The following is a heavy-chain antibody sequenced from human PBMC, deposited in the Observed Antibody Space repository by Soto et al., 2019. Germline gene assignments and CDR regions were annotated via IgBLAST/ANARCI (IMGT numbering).Heavy chain of an antibody. Sequence: GGSLRLSCTTSGFTFNTYGMHWVRQAPGKGLEWVAIIWYDGSNKYYADSVKGRFTISRDNSKNTLYLQMNSLRAEDAALYYCARSDCTGAYCYSWPFNYGVDVWGQGTTVTVSS. V-gene: IGHV3-33*08. CDR3: ARSDCTGAYCYSWPFNYGVDV. CDR2: IWYDGSNK. J-gene: IGHJ6*02. CDR1: GFTFNTYG. D-gene: IGHD2-21*02.